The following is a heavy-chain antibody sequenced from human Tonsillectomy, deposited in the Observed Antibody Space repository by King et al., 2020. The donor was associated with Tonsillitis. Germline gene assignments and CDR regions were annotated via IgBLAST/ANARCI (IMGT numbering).Heavy chain of an antibody. CDR2: IKSKSDAGTT. Sequence: VQLVESGGGLEKPGGSLRLSCAASGFTFSNAWMSWVRQAPGKGREWVGNIKSKSDAGTTDYAAPVKGRFTISRDDSKNTLYLQMNSLKTEDTAVYYCTTEVWFGELLRDYWGQGTLVTVSS. J-gene: IGHJ4*02. CDR3: TTEVWFGELLRDY. CDR1: GFTFSNAW. D-gene: IGHD3-10*01. V-gene: IGHV3-15*01.